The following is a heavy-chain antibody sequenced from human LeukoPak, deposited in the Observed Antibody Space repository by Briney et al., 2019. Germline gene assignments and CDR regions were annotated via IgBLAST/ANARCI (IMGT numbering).Heavy chain of an antibody. V-gene: IGHV4-30-4*08. Sequence: SETLSLTCTVSGGSIISSVYYWSWIRQPPGKGLEWIGYIYYSGSTYYNPSLKSRVTISLDTSKNQFSLKLSSVTAADTAVYYCVRTEVSSGSEDYWGQGTLVTVSS. CDR2: IYYSGST. J-gene: IGHJ4*02. CDR1: GGSIISSVYY. D-gene: IGHD6-19*01. CDR3: VRTEVSSGSEDY.